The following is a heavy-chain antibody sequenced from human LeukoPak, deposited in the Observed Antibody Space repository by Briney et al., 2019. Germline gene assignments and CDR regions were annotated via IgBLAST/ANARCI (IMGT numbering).Heavy chain of an antibody. CDR2: INHSGSTI. V-gene: IGHV3-48*03. CDR3: ARVSRTTGTSIPLFDY. D-gene: IGHD1-1*01. Sequence: GGSLGLSCAASGFTFSNYEMNWIRQAPGKGLEWILYINHSGSTIYYADSVKGRFTISRDNAKNSLYLQMDSLRAEDTAVYYCARVSRTTGTSIPLFDYWGQGTLVTVSS. J-gene: IGHJ4*02. CDR1: GFTFSNYE.